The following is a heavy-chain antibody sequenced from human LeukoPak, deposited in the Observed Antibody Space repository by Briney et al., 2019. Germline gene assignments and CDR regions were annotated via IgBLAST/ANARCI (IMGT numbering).Heavy chain of an antibody. CDR3: ARDSGGDYYDSSGYYYVGRWFDP. Sequence: SETLSLTCAVYGGSFSGYYWSWIRQPPGRGLEWIGEINHSGSTNYNPSLKSRVTISVDTSKNQFSLKLSSVTAADTAVYYCARDSGGDYYDSSGYYYVGRWFDPWGQGTLVTVSS. D-gene: IGHD3-22*01. V-gene: IGHV4-34*01. CDR2: INHSGST. CDR1: GGSFSGYY. J-gene: IGHJ5*02.